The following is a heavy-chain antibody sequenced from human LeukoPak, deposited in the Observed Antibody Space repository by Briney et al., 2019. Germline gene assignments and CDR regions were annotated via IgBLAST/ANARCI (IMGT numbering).Heavy chain of an antibody. J-gene: IGHJ3*02. CDR1: GYTFTGYY. V-gene: IGHV1-18*04. D-gene: IGHD1-26*01. Sequence: ASVKVSCKASGYTFTGYYMHWVRQAPGQGLEWVGWISAYNGNTNYEQKLQGRVTTTRDTSTSTVYMELRSLRSDDTAVYYCARGIDSASPPLGTFEIWGQGTMVTVSS. CDR3: ARGIDSASPPLGTFEI. CDR2: ISAYNGNT.